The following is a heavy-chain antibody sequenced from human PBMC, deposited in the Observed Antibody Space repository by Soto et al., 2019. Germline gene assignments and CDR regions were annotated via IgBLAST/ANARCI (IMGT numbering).Heavy chain of an antibody. D-gene: IGHD2-21*02. J-gene: IGHJ3*02. CDR3: AIAMVVVTAISGGGGFD. CDR2: ISYDGSNK. Sequence: QVQLVESGGGVVQPGRSLRLSCAASGFTFSSYGMHWVRQAPGKGLEWVAVISYDGSNKYCADSVKGRFTISRDNSKNTLYLQMNSLRAEDTAVDYCAIAMVVVTAISGGGGFD. V-gene: IGHV3-30*03. CDR1: GFTFSSYG.